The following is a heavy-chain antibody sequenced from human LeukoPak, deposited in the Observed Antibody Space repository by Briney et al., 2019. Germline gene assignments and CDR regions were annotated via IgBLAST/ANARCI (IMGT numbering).Heavy chain of an antibody. Sequence: SVKVSCKASGFTFTSSAMQWVRQARGQRLEWIGWIVVGSGNTNYAQKFQERVTITRDMSTSTAYMELSSLRSEDTAVYYCAAARWFVSGRYLTGFDPWGQGTLVTVSS. CDR2: IVVGSGNT. J-gene: IGHJ5*02. V-gene: IGHV1-58*02. CDR3: AAARWFVSGRYLTGFDP. D-gene: IGHD6-19*01. CDR1: GFTFTSSA.